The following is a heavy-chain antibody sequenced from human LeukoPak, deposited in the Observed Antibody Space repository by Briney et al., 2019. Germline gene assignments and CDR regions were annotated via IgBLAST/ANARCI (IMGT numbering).Heavy chain of an antibody. CDR1: GGSFSGYY. CDR2: INHSGRT. D-gene: IGHD3-10*01. CDR3: ARGVDYYGV. J-gene: IGHJ4*02. V-gene: IGHV4-34*01. Sequence: KPSETLSLTCAVYGGSFSGYYWNWIRQPPGKGLEWIGEINHSGRTNYNPSLKSRVTISVDTSKKQFSLKLGSVTAADTAVYYCARGVDYYGVWGQGTLVTVSS.